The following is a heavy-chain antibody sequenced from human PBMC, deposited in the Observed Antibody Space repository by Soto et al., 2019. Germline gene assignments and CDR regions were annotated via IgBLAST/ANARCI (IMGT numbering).Heavy chain of an antibody. D-gene: IGHD6-19*01. Sequence: VQLVQSGAEVKKPGSSVKVSCKASGGTFSSYAISWVRQAPGQGLEWMGGIIPIFGTANYAQKFQGRVTITADKSTSTAYMELSSLRSEDTAVYYCARDVWVAGKDSDYYYYGMDVWGQGTTVTVSS. CDR1: GGTFSSYA. V-gene: IGHV1-69*06. CDR2: IIPIFGTA. J-gene: IGHJ6*02. CDR3: ARDVWVAGKDSDYYYYGMDV.